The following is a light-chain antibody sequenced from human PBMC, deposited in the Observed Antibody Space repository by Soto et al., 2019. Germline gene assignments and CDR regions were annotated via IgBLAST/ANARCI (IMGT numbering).Light chain of an antibody. J-gene: IGLJ1*01. CDR3: SSYISSSTLNV. V-gene: IGLV2-14*01. Sequence: QSALTQPASVSGSPGQSITISCTGTSSDVGGYNYVSWYQQHPGKAPKLMIYDVSKRPSGVSNRFSGSKSGNTAPLTISGLQAEDEADYYCSSYISSSTLNVFGTGTKLTVL. CDR1: SSDVGGYNY. CDR2: DVS.